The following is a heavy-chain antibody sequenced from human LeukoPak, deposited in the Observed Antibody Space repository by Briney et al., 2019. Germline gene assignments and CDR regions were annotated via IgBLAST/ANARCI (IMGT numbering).Heavy chain of an antibody. J-gene: IGHJ5*02. CDR1: GGTFSSYA. Sequence: ASVKVSCKASGGTFSSYAISWVRQAPGQGLEWMGGIIPIFGTANYAQKFQGRVTITADESTSTAYMELSSLRSEDTAVYYCARCTVEMATIGWFDPWGQGTLVTVSS. CDR2: IIPIFGTA. CDR3: ARCTVEMATIGWFDP. V-gene: IGHV1-69*13. D-gene: IGHD5-24*01.